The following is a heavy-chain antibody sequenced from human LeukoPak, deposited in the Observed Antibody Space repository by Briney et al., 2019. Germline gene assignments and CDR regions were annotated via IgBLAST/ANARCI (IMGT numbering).Heavy chain of an antibody. J-gene: IGHJ6*04. V-gene: IGHV1-3*01. CDR3: ARDEDYGDHLVLDV. CDR2: INAGNGNT. CDR1: GYSFTTYA. Sequence: GASVKVSCKASGYSFTTYAIHWVRQAPGQRLEWMGWINAGNGNTQYSQNFQGRVTITADESTSTAYMELSSLRSEDTAVYYCARDEDYGDHLVLDVWGKGTTVTVSS. D-gene: IGHD4-17*01.